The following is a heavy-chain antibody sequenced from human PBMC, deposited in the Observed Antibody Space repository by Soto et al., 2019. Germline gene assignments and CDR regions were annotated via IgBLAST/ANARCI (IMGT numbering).Heavy chain of an antibody. CDR3: AATPAGKYGGYYYGMDV. J-gene: IGHJ6*02. CDR1: GFTFTSSA. V-gene: IGHV1-58*01. Sequence: GASVKVSCKASGFTFTSSAVQWVRQARGQRLEWIGWIVVGSGNTNYAQKFQERVTITRDMSTSTAYMELSSLRSEDTAVYYCAATPAGKYGGYYYGMDVWGQGTTVTVSS. CDR2: IVVGSGNT. D-gene: IGHD3-10*01.